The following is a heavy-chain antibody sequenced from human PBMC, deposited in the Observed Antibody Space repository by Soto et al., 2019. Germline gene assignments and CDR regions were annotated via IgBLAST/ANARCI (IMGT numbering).Heavy chain of an antibody. CDR3: ATVYFYGSGAFDI. D-gene: IGHD3-10*01. J-gene: IGHJ3*02. Sequence: QVQLVQSGAEVKKPGSSVKVSCKASGGTFSSYTISWVRQAPGQGLEWMGRIIPFLGIANYAQKFQGRVTITADKSTSTAYMELSSLRSEDTAVYYCATVYFYGSGAFDIWGQGTMVTVSS. CDR1: GGTFSSYT. V-gene: IGHV1-69*02. CDR2: IIPFLGIA.